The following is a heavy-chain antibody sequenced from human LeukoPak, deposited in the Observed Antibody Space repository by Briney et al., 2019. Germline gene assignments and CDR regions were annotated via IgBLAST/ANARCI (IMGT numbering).Heavy chain of an antibody. D-gene: IGHD3-22*01. CDR1: GGSISSYY. Sequence: SETLSLTCTVSGGSISSYYWSWIRQPAGKGLEWIGRIYTSGSTNYNPSLKSRVTMSVDTSKNQFSLKLSSVTAADTAVYYCARESRNMIVVVTNWFDPWGQGTLVTVSS. CDR3: ARESRNMIVVVTNWFDP. J-gene: IGHJ5*02. V-gene: IGHV4-4*07. CDR2: IYTSGST.